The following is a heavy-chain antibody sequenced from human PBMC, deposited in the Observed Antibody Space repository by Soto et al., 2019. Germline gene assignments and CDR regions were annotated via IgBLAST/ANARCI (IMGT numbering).Heavy chain of an antibody. CDR2: IYYSGST. D-gene: IGHD6-13*01. V-gene: IGHV4-59*01. Sequence: PSETLSLTCTVSGGSISSYYWSWIRQPPGKGLEWIGYIYYSGSTNNPSLKSRVTISVDTSKNQSSLKLSSVTAADTAVYYCASGYSRGFDYWGQGTLVTVSS. CDR3: ASGYSRGFDY. CDR1: GGSISSYY. J-gene: IGHJ4*02.